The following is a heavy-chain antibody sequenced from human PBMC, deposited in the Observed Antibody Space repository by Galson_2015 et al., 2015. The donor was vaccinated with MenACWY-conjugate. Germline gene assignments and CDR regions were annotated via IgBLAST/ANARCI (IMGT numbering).Heavy chain of an antibody. V-gene: IGHV3-21*01. CDR1: GFTFSSYS. J-gene: IGHJ4*02. Sequence: SLRLSCAASGFTFSSYSMNWVRQAPGKGLEWVSSISSSSSYIYYADSVKGRFTISRDNAKNSLYLQMNSLRAEDTAVYYCARGGKYYYDSSGYYFYYFDYWGQGTLVTVSS. D-gene: IGHD3-22*01. CDR2: ISSSSSYI. CDR3: ARGGKYYYDSSGYYFYYFDY.